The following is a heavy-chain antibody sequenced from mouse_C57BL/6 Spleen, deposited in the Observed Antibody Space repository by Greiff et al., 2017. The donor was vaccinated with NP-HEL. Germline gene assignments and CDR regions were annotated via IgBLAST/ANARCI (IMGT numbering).Heavy chain of an antibody. CDR1: GFTFCSYA. D-gene: IGHD2-3*01. V-gene: IGHV5-4*01. J-gene: IGHJ3*01. Sequence: EVKLMESGGGLVKPGGSLKLSCAASGFTFCSYAMSWVRQTPEKRLEWVATISDGGSYTYYPDNVKGRFTISRDNAKNNLYLQMSHLKSEDTAMYYCARDDGYPAWFAYWGQGTLVTVSA. CDR2: ISDGGSYT. CDR3: ARDDGYPAWFAY.